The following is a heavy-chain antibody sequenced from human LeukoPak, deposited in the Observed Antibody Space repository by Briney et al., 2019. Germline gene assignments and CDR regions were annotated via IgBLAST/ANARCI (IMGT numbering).Heavy chain of an antibody. CDR1: GGTFSSYA. J-gene: IGHJ4*02. V-gene: IGHV1-69*05. CDR2: IIPIFGTA. D-gene: IGHD2-2*01. CDR3: ASHYCSSTSCHIDY. Sequence: SVKVSCKSSGGTFSSYAISWVRQAPGQGLEWMGGIIPIFGTANYAQKFQGIVTITTDESTSTAYMELSSLRSEDTAVYYCASHYCSSTSCHIDYWGQGTLVTVSS.